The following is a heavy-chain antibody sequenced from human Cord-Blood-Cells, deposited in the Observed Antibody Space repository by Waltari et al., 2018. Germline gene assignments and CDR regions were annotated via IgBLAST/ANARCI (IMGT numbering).Heavy chain of an antibody. J-gene: IGHJ4*02. CDR1: VFPLVAYA. D-gene: IGHD6-13*01. V-gene: IGHV3-49*03. CDR2: IRSKAYGVTT. Sequence: EVHLVESGSGLVQPGRALRLHCAASVFPLVAYALRCFLMPPGKGLEWVGFIRSKAYGVTTEYAASVKGRFTISRDDSKSIAYLQMNSLKTEDTAVYYCTRENESAGYSSSWWGQGTLVTVSS. CDR3: TRENESAGYSSSW.